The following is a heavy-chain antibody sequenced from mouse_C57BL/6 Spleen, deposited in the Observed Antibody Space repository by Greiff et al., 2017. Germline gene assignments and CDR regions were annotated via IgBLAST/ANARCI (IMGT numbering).Heavy chain of an antibody. CDR2: INPGSGGT. CDR3: ARQYYCSFDY. CDR1: GYAFTNYL. J-gene: IGHJ2*01. V-gene: IGHV1-54*01. Sequence: VQLQQSGAELVRPGASVKVSCKASGYAFTNYLIEWVKQRPGQGLEWIGVINPGSGGTNYNEKFKGKATLTADKSSSTAYRQLSSLTSEASAVYFGARQYYCSFDYWGKGTTLTVSS. D-gene: IGHD1-1*01.